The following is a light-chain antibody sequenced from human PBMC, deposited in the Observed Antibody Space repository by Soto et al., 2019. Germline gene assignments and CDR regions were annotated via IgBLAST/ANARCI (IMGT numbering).Light chain of an antibody. J-gene: IGKJ4*01. CDR3: QRLNGYPQT. CDR2: AAS. Sequence: IQLTQSPSSLSASVGDRVTITCRASQGISSYLVWYQQKPGKAPKLLIYAASTLQSGVPSRFSGSGSGTDFTLTISSLQPEDFATYYCQRLNGYPQTFGGGTKVEIK. CDR1: QGISSY. V-gene: IGKV1-9*01.